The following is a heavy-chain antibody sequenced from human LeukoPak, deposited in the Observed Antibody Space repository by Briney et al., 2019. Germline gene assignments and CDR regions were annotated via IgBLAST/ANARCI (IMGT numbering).Heavy chain of an antibody. CDR2: ISANGGET. V-gene: IGHV3-23*01. CDR1: GFTFSIYA. Sequence: GGSLRLSCAASGFTFSIYAMNWVRQAPGKGLEWVSSISANGGETHYADSVKGRFTISRDSSKNTLYLQINNPRVEDTAVYYCAKRYYDFPLDYWGQGTLVTVSS. CDR3: AKRYYDFPLDY. J-gene: IGHJ4*02. D-gene: IGHD3-3*01.